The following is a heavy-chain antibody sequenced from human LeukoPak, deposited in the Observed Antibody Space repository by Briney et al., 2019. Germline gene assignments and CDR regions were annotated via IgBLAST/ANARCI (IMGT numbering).Heavy chain of an antibody. Sequence: PSQTLSLTCTVSGGSISSGSYYWSWIRQPAGKGLEWIGRIYTSGSTNYNPSLKSRVTMSVDTSKNQFSLKLSSVTAADTAVYYCARSSSWTGYFDYWGQGTLVTVSS. CDR3: ARSSSWTGYFDY. D-gene: IGHD6-13*01. J-gene: IGHJ4*02. CDR1: GGSISSGSYY. V-gene: IGHV4-61*02. CDR2: IYTSGST.